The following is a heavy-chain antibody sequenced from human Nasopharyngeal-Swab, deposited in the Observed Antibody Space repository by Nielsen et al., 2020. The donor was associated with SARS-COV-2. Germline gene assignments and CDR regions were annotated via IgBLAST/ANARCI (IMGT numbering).Heavy chain of an antibody. J-gene: IGHJ6*03. D-gene: IGHD3-3*01. CDR2: IFSSGRT. CDR3: AREPYDFWSGHYYYMDV. V-gene: IGHV4-61*09. CDR1: GGSISSGSHY. Sequence: SETLSLTCTVSGGSISSGSHYWNWIRQPAGKGLEWIGHIFSSGRTNYNPSLKSRVTMSVDTSKNQFSLNLSSVTATDTAVYYCAREPYDFWSGHYYYMDVWGTGTTVTVS.